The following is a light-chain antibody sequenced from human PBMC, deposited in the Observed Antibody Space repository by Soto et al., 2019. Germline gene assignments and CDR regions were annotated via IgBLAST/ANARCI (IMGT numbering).Light chain of an antibody. Sequence: QSALTQPPSVSGSPGQSVTISCTGTGSDFGRYNRVSWYQHTPGTAPKLLIYEVTNRPSGVPDRFSGSRSGNTASLTISGLQAEDYADYYCSSFTTSDTWVRGGGTKLTVL. V-gene: IGLV2-18*02. CDR2: EVT. CDR3: SSFTTSDTWV. CDR1: GSDFGRYNR. J-gene: IGLJ3*02.